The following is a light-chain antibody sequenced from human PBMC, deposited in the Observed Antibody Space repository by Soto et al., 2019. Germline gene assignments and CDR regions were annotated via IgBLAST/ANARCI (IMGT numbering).Light chain of an antibody. CDR1: QSVSSSY. V-gene: IGKV3D-20*01. Sequence: EILLTQSPATLSLYPGERATLSCGASQSVSSSYLAWYQQKPGLAPRLLIYDASSRATGIPVRFSGSGSGTDFTLTISRLEPEDFAVYYCQQYGSSPYTFGQGTKLEIK. CDR3: QQYGSSPYT. J-gene: IGKJ2*01. CDR2: DAS.